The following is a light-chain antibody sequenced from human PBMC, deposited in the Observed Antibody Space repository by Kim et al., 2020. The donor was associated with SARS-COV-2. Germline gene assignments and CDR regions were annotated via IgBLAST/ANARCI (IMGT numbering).Light chain of an antibody. CDR2: DAS. Sequence: SASVGDRVTITCRASQSMSGWLAWYQQNPGRAPKLLIYDASSLQSGVPSRFSGSGSGTEFTLTISGLHPDDFATYYCLQYGTYWTFGQGTKVEIK. V-gene: IGKV1-5*01. CDR3: LQYGTYWT. CDR1: QSMSGW. J-gene: IGKJ1*01.